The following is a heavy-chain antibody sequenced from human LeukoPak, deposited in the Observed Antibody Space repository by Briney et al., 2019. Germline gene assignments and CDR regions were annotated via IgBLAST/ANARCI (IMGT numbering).Heavy chain of an antibody. CDR1: GYSISSGYY. V-gene: IGHV4-38-2*02. J-gene: IGHJ4*02. CDR2: IYHSGST. D-gene: IGHD2-15*01. Sequence: PWETLSLXCTVSGYSISSGYYWGWIPQPPGKGLEWIGSIYHSGSTYYNPSLKSRVTISVDKSKNQFSLKLSSVTAADTAVYYCARVSNPHCSGGSCYHTFDYWGQGTLVTVSS. CDR3: ARVSNPHCSGGSCYHTFDY.